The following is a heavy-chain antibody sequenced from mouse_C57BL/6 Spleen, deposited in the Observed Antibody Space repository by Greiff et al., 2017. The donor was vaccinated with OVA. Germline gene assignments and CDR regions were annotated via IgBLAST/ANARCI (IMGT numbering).Heavy chain of an antibody. CDR2: ISDGGSYT. Sequence: EVHLVESGGGLVKPGGSLKLSCAASGFTFSSYAMSWVRQTPEKRLEWVATISDGGSYTYYPDNVKGRFTISRDNAKNNLYLQMSHLKSEDTAMYYCARDRTIEEVYAMDYWGQGTSVTVSS. V-gene: IGHV5-4*01. CDR1: GFTFSSYA. J-gene: IGHJ4*01. D-gene: IGHD2-12*01. CDR3: ARDRTIEEVYAMDY.